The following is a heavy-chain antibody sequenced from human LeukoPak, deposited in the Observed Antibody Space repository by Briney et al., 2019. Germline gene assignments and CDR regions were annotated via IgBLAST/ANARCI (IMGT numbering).Heavy chain of an antibody. D-gene: IGHD1-1*01. CDR2: ISDDGSNK. CDR1: GFTFSSYA. Sequence: PGRSLRFSCAASGFTFSSYAFHWVRQAPGKGLEWVSVISDDGSNKYYADSVKGRFTISRDNSKNTLYVQMSSLRAEDTAVYYCARERFATTGTGWFDPWGQGTLVTVSS. V-gene: IGHV3-30*04. J-gene: IGHJ5*02. CDR3: ARERFATTGTGWFDP.